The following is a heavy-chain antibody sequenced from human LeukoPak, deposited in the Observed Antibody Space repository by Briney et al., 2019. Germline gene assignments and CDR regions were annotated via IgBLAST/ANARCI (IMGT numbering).Heavy chain of an antibody. CDR3: ARGSGSYPTDAFDI. CDR2: IIPIFGTA. CDR1: GGTFSSYA. D-gene: IGHD1-26*01. V-gene: IGHV1-69*01. Sequence: GSSVKVSCKASGGTFSSYAISWVRQAPGQGLEWMGGIIPIFGTANYAQKFQGRVTITADESTSTAYMELSSLRSEDTAVYYCARGSGSYPTDAFDIWGQGTMVTVSS. J-gene: IGHJ3*02.